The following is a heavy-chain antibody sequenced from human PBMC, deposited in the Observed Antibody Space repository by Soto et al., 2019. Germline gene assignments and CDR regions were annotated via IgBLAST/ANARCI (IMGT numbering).Heavy chain of an antibody. CDR1: GYTFTSYD. V-gene: IGHV1-8*01. CDR2: MNPNSGNT. D-gene: IGHD4-17*01. CDR3: ATPAVTTRLDFDY. J-gene: IGHJ4*02. Sequence: QVQLVQSGAEVKKPGASVKVSCKASGYTFTSYDINWVRQATGQGLEWMGWMNPNSGNTGYAQKIQGRVTMTRNTSISTAYMELSSLRSEETSVYYCATPAVTTRLDFDYWCQVTLVTVSS.